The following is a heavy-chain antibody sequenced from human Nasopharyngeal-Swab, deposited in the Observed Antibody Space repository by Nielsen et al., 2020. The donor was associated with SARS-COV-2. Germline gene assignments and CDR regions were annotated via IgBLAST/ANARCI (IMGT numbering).Heavy chain of an antibody. CDR2: ISSSSSYI. CDR1: GFTFSSYS. Sequence: GESLKISCAASGFTFSSYSMNWVRQAPGKGPEWVSSISSSSSYIYYADSVKGRFTISRDNAKNSLYLQMNSLRAEDTAVYYCASSPAAAGTVYYYYGMDVWGQGTTVTVSS. D-gene: IGHD6-13*01. CDR3: ASSPAAAGTVYYYYGMDV. V-gene: IGHV3-21*01. J-gene: IGHJ6*02.